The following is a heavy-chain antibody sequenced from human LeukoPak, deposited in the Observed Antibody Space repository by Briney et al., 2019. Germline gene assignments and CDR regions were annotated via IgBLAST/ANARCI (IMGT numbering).Heavy chain of an antibody. Sequence: GRSPRLSCAASGFTFSRYGIHWVRQAPGKGLEWVAVISYDGRSKYYADSVKGRFTISRDNSKNTLYLQMNSLRIEDTAVYYCARDKEKGGSGSKFDYWGQGTLVTVSS. J-gene: IGHJ4*02. CDR1: GFTFSRYG. CDR3: ARDKEKGGSGSKFDY. V-gene: IGHV3-30*03. D-gene: IGHD3-10*01. CDR2: ISYDGRSK.